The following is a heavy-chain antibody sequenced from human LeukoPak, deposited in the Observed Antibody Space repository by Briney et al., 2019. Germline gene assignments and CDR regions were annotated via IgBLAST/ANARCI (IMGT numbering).Heavy chain of an antibody. CDR1: GGSISSGGYS. D-gene: IGHD6-19*01. Sequence: SETLSLTCAVSGGSISSGGYSWSWIRQPPGKGLEWIGYIYYSGSTYYNPSLKSRVTISVDTSKNQFSLKLSSVTAADTAVYYCARAGWGFYYYMDVWGKGTTVTVSS. V-gene: IGHV4-30-4*07. J-gene: IGHJ6*03. CDR3: ARAGWGFYYYMDV. CDR2: IYYSGST.